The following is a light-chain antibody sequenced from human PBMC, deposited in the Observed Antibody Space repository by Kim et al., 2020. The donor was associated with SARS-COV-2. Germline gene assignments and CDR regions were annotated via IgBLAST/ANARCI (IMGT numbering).Light chain of an antibody. J-gene: IGKJ1*01. CDR1: QTIDMNF. V-gene: IGKV3-20*01. CDR2: GTI. Sequence: ELVLTQSPGTLSLSPGERVTLSCRASQTIDMNFLAWYQQKPGQAPRLLIYGTITRATGIPDRFRGRGSGTDFTLTISRLEPEDFAVYYCQQYETSSWTFGQGTKVDIK. CDR3: QQYETSSWT.